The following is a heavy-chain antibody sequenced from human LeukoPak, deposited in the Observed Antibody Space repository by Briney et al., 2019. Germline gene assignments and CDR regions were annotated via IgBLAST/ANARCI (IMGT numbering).Heavy chain of an antibody. V-gene: IGHV1-18*01. D-gene: IGHD3-22*01. J-gene: IGHJ4*02. CDR1: GYTFTKYG. CDR2: ISTYNGNT. Sequence: GASVKVSCKASGYTFTKYGITWVRQAPGQGLEWMGWISTYNGNTNYAQKLQGRVTMTTDTSTSTAYMELRSLRSDDTAVYYCARDYYDSSGYYSTDHYWGQGTLVTVSS. CDR3: ARDYYDSSGYYSTDHY.